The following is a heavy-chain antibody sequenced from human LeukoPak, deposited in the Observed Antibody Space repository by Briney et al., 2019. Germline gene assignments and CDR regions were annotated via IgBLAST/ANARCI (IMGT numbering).Heavy chain of an antibody. J-gene: IGHJ4*02. CDR1: GYTFTNYG. V-gene: IGHV7-4-1*02. CDR2: INTNTRNP. Sequence: ASVKVSCRASGYTFTNYGINWVRQAPGQGLEWMGWINTNTRNPTYAQGFTGRFVFSLDTSLSTAYLQISSLKAEDTAVYYCARDKYQLPYEIDYWGQGTLVTVSS. D-gene: IGHD2-2*01. CDR3: ARDKYQLPYEIDY.